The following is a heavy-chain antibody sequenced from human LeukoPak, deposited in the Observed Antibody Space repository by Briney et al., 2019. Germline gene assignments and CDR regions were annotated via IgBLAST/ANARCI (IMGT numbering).Heavy chain of an antibody. V-gene: IGHV4-34*01. J-gene: IGHJ4*02. D-gene: IGHD6-13*01. Sequence: PSETLSLTCAVYGGSFSGYYWSWISQPPGKGMEWIGEINHSGSTNYHPSLKSRVTISVDTSKNQFSLKLSSVTAADTAVYYCARANFPGTSFDYWGQGTLVTVSS. CDR1: GGSFSGYY. CDR2: INHSGST. CDR3: ARANFPGTSFDY.